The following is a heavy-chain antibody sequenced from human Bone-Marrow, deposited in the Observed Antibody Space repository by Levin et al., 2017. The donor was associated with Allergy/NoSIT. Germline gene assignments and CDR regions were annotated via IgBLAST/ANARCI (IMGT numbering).Heavy chain of an antibody. D-gene: IGHD1-14*01. CDR3: GKAGTGTKNTYDY. Sequence: SCAASGFTVSSYAMAWVRQASGRGLEWVSTIHENGADTYYADSVKGRFTISKDISNNTLFLQMNSLRVEDTAVYDCGKAGTGTKNTYDYWGQGTQVTVSS. J-gene: IGHJ4*02. CDR2: IHENGADT. CDR1: GFTVSSYA. V-gene: IGHV3-23*01.